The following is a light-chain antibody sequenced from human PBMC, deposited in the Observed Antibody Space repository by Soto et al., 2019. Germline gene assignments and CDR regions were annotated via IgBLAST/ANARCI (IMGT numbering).Light chain of an antibody. CDR3: QQYGSLPYT. V-gene: IGKV3-20*01. J-gene: IGKJ2*01. CDR1: QSVTNIY. CDR2: GAS. Sequence: EVVLTQSPGTLSLSPGERATLSCRASQSVTNIYFAWYKQKPGQAPRLLIYGASRRATGIPDRFSGSGSGTDFTLTISRLEPEDFAVYHCQQYGSLPYTFGQGTKVEIK.